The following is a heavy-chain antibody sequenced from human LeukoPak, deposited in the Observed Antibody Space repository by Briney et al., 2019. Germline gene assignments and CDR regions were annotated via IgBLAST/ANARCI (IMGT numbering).Heavy chain of an antibody. J-gene: IGHJ4*02. CDR3: ARTYLGYCDSSGYAYYFDY. V-gene: IGHV4-59*08. CDR2: IYYNGNT. Sequence: SESRSLACTAADGSISSYYWSWIRQPPGKGLEWVGYIYYNGNTKYNPSLKSRVTISVDTSKNQFSLKLRSVTAADTAVYYCARTYLGYCDSSGYAYYFDYWGQGILVPVSS. D-gene: IGHD3-22*01. CDR1: DGSISSYY.